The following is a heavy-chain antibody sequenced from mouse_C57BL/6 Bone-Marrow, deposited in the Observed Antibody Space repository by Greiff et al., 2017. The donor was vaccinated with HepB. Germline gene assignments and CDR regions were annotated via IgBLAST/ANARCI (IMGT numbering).Heavy chain of an antibody. D-gene: IGHD1-1*01. CDR3: ARVTTVVATDWYFDV. CDR2: ISDGGSYT. CDR1: GFTFSSYA. V-gene: IGHV5-4*01. J-gene: IGHJ1*03. Sequence: EVQGVESGGGLVKPGGSLKLSCAASGFTFSSYAMSWVRQTPEKRLEWVATISDGGSYTYYPDNVKGRFTISRDNAKNNLYLQMSHLKSEDTAMYYCARVTTVVATDWYFDVWGTGTTVTVSS.